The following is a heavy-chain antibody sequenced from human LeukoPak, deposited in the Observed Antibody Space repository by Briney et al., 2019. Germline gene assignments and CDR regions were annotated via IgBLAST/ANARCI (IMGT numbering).Heavy chain of an antibody. V-gene: IGHV4-59*01. CDR2: IYYSEST. Sequence: SETLSLTCTVSGASISSYYWTWIRQPPGKGLEWIGYIYYSESTFYNPSLKSRVTISLDTPKNLFSLKLESVSAADTAVYYCARDDLSGGLDYWGQGTLVTVSS. CDR1: GASISSYY. J-gene: IGHJ4*02. D-gene: IGHD5-12*01. CDR3: ARDDLSGGLDY.